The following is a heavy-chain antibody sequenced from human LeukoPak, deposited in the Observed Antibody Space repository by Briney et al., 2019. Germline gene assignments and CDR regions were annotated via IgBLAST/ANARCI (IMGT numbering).Heavy chain of an antibody. CDR2: IYYSGGT. D-gene: IGHD2-2*01. CDR3: ARVGCSSTSCYPRGLNWFDP. CDR1: GGSISSSSYY. J-gene: IGHJ5*02. V-gene: IGHV4-39*07. Sequence: PSETLSLTCTVSGGSISSSSYYWGWIRQPPGKGLEWIGSIYYSGGTYYNPSLKSRVTISVDTSKNQFSLKLSSVTAADTAVYYCARVGCSSTSCYPRGLNWFDPWGQGTLVTVSS.